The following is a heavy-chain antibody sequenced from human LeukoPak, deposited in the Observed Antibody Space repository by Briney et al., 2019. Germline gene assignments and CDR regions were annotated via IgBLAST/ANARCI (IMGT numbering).Heavy chain of an antibody. CDR2: ISAYNGNT. D-gene: IGHD3-22*01. Sequence: VSVKVSCKASGYTFTSYGISWLRQAPGQGLEWMGWISAYNGNTNYAQKLQGRVTMTTDTSTSTAYMELRSLRSDDTAVYYCARDYYDSSGYYDDAFDIWGQGTMVTVSS. V-gene: IGHV1-18*01. CDR3: ARDYYDSSGYYDDAFDI. CDR1: GYTFTSYG. J-gene: IGHJ3*02.